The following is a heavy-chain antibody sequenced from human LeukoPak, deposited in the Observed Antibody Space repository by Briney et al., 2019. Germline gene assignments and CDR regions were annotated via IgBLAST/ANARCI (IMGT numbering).Heavy chain of an antibody. Sequence: GGSLRLSCAASGFTFSSYGMNWVRQAPGKGLEWVSYISSSSSTIYYADSVKGRFTISRDNAKNSLYLQMNSLRAEDTAVYYCARDRGSYSYGPPFDYWGQGTLVTVSS. CDR3: ARDRGSYSYGPPFDY. V-gene: IGHV3-48*04. CDR2: ISSSSSTI. CDR1: GFTFSSYG. D-gene: IGHD1-26*01. J-gene: IGHJ4*02.